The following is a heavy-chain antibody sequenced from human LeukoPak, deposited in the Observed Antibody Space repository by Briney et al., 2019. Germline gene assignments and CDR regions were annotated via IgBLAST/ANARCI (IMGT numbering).Heavy chain of an antibody. CDR3: ARDSSPYYYGSGSHDY. CDR2: ISYDGSNK. CDR1: VFTFSSYA. D-gene: IGHD3-10*01. J-gene: IGHJ4*02. V-gene: IGHV3-30*04. Sequence: GGALRLSFSSPVFTFSSYAMHWVRQAPGKGLEWVAGISYDGSNKYYADSVKGRFTITRDNSKNTLYLQMNSLRAEDTAVYYCARDSSPYYYGSGSHDYWGQGTLVTVSS.